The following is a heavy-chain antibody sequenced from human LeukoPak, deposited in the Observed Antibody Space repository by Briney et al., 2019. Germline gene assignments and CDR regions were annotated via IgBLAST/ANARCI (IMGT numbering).Heavy chain of an antibody. Sequence: VASVKVSCKASGYTFTGYYIHWVRQAPGQGLEWMGWIKPNSGGTNYAQKFQGRVTMTRDTSTSTAYMEMSRLRSDDTAVYYCARGSIVGATFDYFDYWGQGTLVTVSS. V-gene: IGHV1-2*02. CDR3: ARGSIVGATFDYFDY. J-gene: IGHJ4*02. CDR1: GYTFTGYY. D-gene: IGHD1-26*01. CDR2: IKPNSGGT.